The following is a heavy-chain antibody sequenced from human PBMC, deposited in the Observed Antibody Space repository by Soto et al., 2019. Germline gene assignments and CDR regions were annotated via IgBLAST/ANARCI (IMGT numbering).Heavy chain of an antibody. D-gene: IGHD3-22*01. CDR1: GGSVSTSSYF. V-gene: IGHV4-39*02. CDR2: IYYSGTT. CDR3: ARNPDFYDSRRNHPGIDF. Sequence: SETLSLTCAVSGGSVSTSSYFWGWIRQPPGKGLEWIGSIYYSGTTYYNPSVKSRVTISVDTSKNHVSLRLTSVTAADTAVYYCARNPDFYDSRRNHPGIDFWGQGTLVTVSS. J-gene: IGHJ4*02.